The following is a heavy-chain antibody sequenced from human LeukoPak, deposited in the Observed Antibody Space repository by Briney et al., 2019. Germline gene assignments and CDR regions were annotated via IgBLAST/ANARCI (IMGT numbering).Heavy chain of an antibody. CDR2: IKQDGSET. Sequence: GGSLRLSCAASGFTFTNNFMSWVRQVPGKGLEWVANIKQDGSETTYADSVRGRFTIFRDNAKDSVYLQMNSLRAEDTAVYYCARAGYSSSWYSDWGQGTLVTVSS. CDR3: ARAGYSSSWYSD. V-gene: IGHV3-7*04. CDR1: GFTFTNNF. J-gene: IGHJ4*02. D-gene: IGHD6-13*01.